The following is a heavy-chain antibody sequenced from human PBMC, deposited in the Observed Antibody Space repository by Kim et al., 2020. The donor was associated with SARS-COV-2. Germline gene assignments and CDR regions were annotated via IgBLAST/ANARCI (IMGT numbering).Heavy chain of an antibody. CDR3: ASGIAAAGDGSLGY. D-gene: IGHD6-13*01. V-gene: IGHV3-23*01. J-gene: IGHJ4*02. Sequence: ADAVQGRITTAGDNSKNTLYLQLNSLRAEDTAVYYCASGIAAAGDGSLGYWGQGTLVTVSS.